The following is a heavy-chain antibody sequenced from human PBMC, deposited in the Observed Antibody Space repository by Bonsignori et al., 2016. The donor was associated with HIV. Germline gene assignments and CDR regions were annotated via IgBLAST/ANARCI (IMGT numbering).Heavy chain of an antibody. Sequence: SVKVSCKASGGTFSSYAISWVRQAPGQGLEWMGGIIPIFGTANYAQKFQGRVTITADESTSTAYMELSSLRSEDTAVYYCARASVVGATDYYYYYYYMDVWGKGTTVTVSS. J-gene: IGHJ6*03. CDR3: ARASVVGATDYYYYYYYMDV. V-gene: IGHV1-69*13. CDR2: IIPIFGTA. CDR1: GGTFSSYA. D-gene: IGHD1-26*01.